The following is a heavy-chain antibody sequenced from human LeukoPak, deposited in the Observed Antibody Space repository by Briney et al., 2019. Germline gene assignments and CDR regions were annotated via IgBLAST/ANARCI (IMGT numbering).Heavy chain of an antibody. CDR1: GFTFYSNG. J-gene: IGHJ4*02. Sequence: GGSLRLSCAASGFTFYSNGMHWVRQAPGKGLEWVAVAGSGGSNNYYADSVKGRFTISRDNSKNTLHLQMDSLRAEDTAVYYCAKGCGGDCFILDYWGQGTLVTVSS. V-gene: IGHV3-33*06. CDR3: AKGCGGDCFILDY. D-gene: IGHD2-21*02. CDR2: AGSGGSNN.